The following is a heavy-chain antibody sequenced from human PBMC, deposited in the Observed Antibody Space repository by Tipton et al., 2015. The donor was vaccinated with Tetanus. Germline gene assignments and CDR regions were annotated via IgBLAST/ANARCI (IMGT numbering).Heavy chain of an antibody. J-gene: IGHJ6*04. CDR1: GGSISSYY. CDR2: IYYSGST. CDR3: ARGDGYHYYYHMDV. D-gene: IGHD1-26*01. V-gene: IGHV4-59*01. Sequence: TLSLTCTVSGGSISSYYWSWIRQPPGKGLEWIGYIYYSGSTNYNPSLKSRVTISVDTSKNQFSLKLSSVTAADTAVYYCARGDGYHYYYHMDVWGRGTTVTVSS.